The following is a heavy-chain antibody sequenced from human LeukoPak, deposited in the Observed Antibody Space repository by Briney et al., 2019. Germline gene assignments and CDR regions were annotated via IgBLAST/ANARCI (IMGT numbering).Heavy chain of an antibody. Sequence: GGSLRLSCAASGFTLNKYYMTWIRQVPGKGLEWVSYISGSGTAYYADSVTGRFTISRDNAQNSLYLQMNSLRAEDTAVYYCARDPGVSGGGNSGAFDIWGQGTMVTVSS. D-gene: IGHD4-23*01. CDR2: ISGSGTA. CDR1: GFTLNKYY. CDR3: ARDPGVSGGGNSGAFDI. J-gene: IGHJ3*02. V-gene: IGHV3-11*04.